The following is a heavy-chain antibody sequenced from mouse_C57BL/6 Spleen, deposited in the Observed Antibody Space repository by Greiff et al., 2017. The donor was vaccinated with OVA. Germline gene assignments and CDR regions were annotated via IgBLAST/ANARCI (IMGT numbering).Heavy chain of an antibody. Sequence: VQRVESGPGLVQPSQSLSITCTVSGFSLTSYGVHWVRQSPGKGLEWLGVIWRGGSTDYNAAFMSRLSITKDNSKSQVFFKMNSLQADDTAIYYCAKNIYYYGSSYGYAMDYWGQGTSVTVSS. V-gene: IGHV2-5*01. CDR3: AKNIYYYGSSYGYAMDY. J-gene: IGHJ4*01. CDR2: IWRGGST. D-gene: IGHD1-1*01. CDR1: GFSLTSYG.